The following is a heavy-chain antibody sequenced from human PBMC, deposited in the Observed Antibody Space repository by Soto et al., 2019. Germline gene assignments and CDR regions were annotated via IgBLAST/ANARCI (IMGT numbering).Heavy chain of an antibody. Sequence: EVQLVESGGGLVQPGRSLRLSCAASGFTFDDYAMHWVRQAPGTGLEWVSGISWNSGSIGYADSVKGRFTISRDNAKNSLYLQMNSLRAEDTALYYCAKGRGSYYFDYWGQGTLVTVSS. V-gene: IGHV3-9*01. CDR1: GFTFDDYA. J-gene: IGHJ4*02. CDR2: ISWNSGSI. CDR3: AKGRGSYYFDY. D-gene: IGHD3-10*01.